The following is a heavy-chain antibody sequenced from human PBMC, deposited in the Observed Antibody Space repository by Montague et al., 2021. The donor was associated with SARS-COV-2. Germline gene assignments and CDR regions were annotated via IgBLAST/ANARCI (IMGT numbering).Heavy chain of an antibody. CDR2: ISSSGSTI. D-gene: IGHD3-10*01. CDR3: ARYGRFGELDY. J-gene: IGHJ4*02. V-gene: IGHV3-48*03. Sequence: SLRLSCAASGFTFRTYEMNWVRQAPGKGMEWVSYISSSGSTIYYAESVKGRVTISRDNAKNSLYLQMNSLRAEDTAFYYCARYGRFGELDYWGQGTLVTVST. CDR1: GFTFRTYE.